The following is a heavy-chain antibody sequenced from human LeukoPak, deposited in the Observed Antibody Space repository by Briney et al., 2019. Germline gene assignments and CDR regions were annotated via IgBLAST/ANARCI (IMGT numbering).Heavy chain of an antibody. D-gene: IGHD3-10*01. CDR1: GGSISNYY. CDR2: IYHGGST. J-gene: IGHJ4*02. CDR3: ARVRLWFGDHLDDY. V-gene: IGHV4-59*04. Sequence: PSETLSLTCTVSGGSISNYYWSWIRQPPGKGLEWIGSIYHGGSTYYNPSLKSRVTMSVDTSKNQFSLKLTSVTAADTAVYYCARVRLWFGDHLDDYWGQGTLVTVSS.